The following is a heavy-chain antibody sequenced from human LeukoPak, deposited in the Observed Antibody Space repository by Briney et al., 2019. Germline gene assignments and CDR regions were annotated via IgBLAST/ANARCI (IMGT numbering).Heavy chain of an antibody. J-gene: IGHJ4*02. CDR2: IKQDGGEK. CDR1: GFPFSSYW. D-gene: IGHD2-15*01. Sequence: GGSLRLSCVASGFPFSSYWMTWVRQAPGKGLEWVANIKQDGGEKYYVDSVKGRFTISRDNAKNSLYLQMNSLRAEDTAVYYCARELYCSGGSCYPDYFDYWGQGTLVTVSS. V-gene: IGHV3-7*03. CDR3: ARELYCSGGSCYPDYFDY.